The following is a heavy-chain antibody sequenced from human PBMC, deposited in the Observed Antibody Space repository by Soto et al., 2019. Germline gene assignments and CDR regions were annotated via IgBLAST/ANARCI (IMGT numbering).Heavy chain of an antibody. CDR2: ISGYNGNT. CDR1: GYTFTNYG. J-gene: IGHJ6*02. V-gene: IGHV1-18*01. CDR3: AREGQAPYYYYGMDV. Sequence: QVQVVQSGDEVKKPGASVKVSCKASGYTFTNYGFSWVRQAPGQGLEWMGWISGYNGNTKYAGKFQGRVTMTTDTSTSTAHMELRSLRSDDTAVYYCAREGQAPYYYYGMDVWGQGPAVTVSS.